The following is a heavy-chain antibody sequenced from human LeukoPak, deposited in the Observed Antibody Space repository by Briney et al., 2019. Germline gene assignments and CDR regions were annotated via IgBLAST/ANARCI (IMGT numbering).Heavy chain of an antibody. V-gene: IGHV3-13*01. CDR1: GFTFSSFD. J-gene: IGHJ6*03. D-gene: IGHD1-1*01. CDR3: ARGPPRGKYYYMDV. CDR2: IGTASDT. Sequence: GGSLRLSCAASGFTFSSFDMHWVRQPTGQGLEWVSTIGTASDTYYPGSVEGRFTLSRDNAKNSLYLQMNSLTAGDTAAYYCARGPPRGKYYYMDVWGKGTTVTVSS.